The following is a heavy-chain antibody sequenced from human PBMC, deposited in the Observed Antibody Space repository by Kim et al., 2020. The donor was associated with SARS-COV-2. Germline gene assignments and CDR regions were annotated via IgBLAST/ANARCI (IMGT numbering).Heavy chain of an antibody. Sequence: SETLSLTCAVYGGSFSGYYWSWIRQPPGKGLEWIGEINHSGSTNYNPSLKSRVTISVDTSKNQFSLKLSSVTAADTAVYYCAISVGSSWFGVQGYYYGMDVWGQGTTVTVSS. CDR1: GGSFSGYY. V-gene: IGHV4-34*01. J-gene: IGHJ6*02. CDR2: INHSGST. D-gene: IGHD6-13*01. CDR3: AISVGSSWFGVQGYYYGMDV.